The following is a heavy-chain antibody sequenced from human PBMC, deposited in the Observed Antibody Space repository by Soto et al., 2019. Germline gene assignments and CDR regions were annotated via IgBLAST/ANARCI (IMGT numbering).Heavy chain of an antibody. J-gene: IGHJ5*02. V-gene: IGHV1-69*01. CDR3: ARGGPIGRGFDP. Sequence: QVQLVQSGAEVKKPGSSVKVSCKASGDTFSSYIMTWVRQAPGQGLEWMGGIIPMFGTANTAQKFPGRVTITADESTNTAHMELRSLRSEDTAVYYCARGGPIGRGFDPWGQGTLVIVSS. CDR1: GDTFSSYI. CDR2: IIPMFGTA. D-gene: IGHD3-10*01.